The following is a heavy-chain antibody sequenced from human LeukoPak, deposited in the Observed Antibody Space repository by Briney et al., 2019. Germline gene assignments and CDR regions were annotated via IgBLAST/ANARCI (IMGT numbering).Heavy chain of an antibody. D-gene: IGHD1-26*01. Sequence: GASVKVSCKTSGYTFLSYGITWVRQAPGQGPEWMGWISPHNGNTQYAQKFQGRVTMTTDTSTTTGYMELSSLRSEDTAVYYCATGMIIVGAIRDYWGQGTLVTVSS. J-gene: IGHJ4*02. CDR1: GYTFLSYG. CDR3: ATGMIIVGAIRDY. CDR2: ISPHNGNT. V-gene: IGHV1-18*01.